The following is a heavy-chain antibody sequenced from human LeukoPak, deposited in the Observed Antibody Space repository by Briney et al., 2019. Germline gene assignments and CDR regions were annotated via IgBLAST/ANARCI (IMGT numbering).Heavy chain of an antibody. J-gene: IGHJ6*03. D-gene: IGHD3-3*01. V-gene: IGHV1-24*01. Sequence: ASVKVSCKVSGNTLTELSMHWVRQAPGKGLEWMGGFDPEDGETIFAQKLQGRVTMTEDTSTDTAYMELSSLRSEDTAVYYCAREERSYYDFWSGYLGYYYYMDVWGKGTTVTVPS. CDR3: AREERSYYDFWSGYLGYYYYMDV. CDR2: FDPEDGET. CDR1: GNTLTELS.